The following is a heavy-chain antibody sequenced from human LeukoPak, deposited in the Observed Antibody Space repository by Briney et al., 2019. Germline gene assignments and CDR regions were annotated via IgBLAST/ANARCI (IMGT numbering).Heavy chain of an antibody. J-gene: IGHJ4*02. D-gene: IGHD3-10*01. CDR3: AKDKSVSADYYFDY. CDR2: ISTDGNDK. Sequence: PGGSLRLSCAASGFTFSGHAMHWVRQAPGKELEWLTVISTDGNDKHYADSVKGRFTVSRDNSKNTLFLQMNNLRTEDTAVYYCAKDKSVSADYYFDYWGQGTLVTVSS. V-gene: IGHV3-30*04. CDR1: GFTFSGHA.